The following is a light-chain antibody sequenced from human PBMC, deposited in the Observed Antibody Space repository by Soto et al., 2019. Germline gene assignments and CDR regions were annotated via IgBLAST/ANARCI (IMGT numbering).Light chain of an antibody. CDR1: QTIAMY. J-gene: IGKJ2*01. CDR3: QQSFTTPYT. Sequence: DIQMTQSPSSLSASVGDRVTITCRASQTIAMYVNWFQQKPGKAPNPLIYTTSSLQSGVPPWFSGSGSETDFTLTIRRLQPEDSATYYCQQSFTTPYTFGQGTKLEIK. V-gene: IGKV1-39*01. CDR2: TTS.